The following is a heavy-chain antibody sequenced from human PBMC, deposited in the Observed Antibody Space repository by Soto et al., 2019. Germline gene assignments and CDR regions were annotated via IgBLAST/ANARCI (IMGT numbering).Heavy chain of an antibody. Sequence: GGSMRVWSGVAGGTLGDFGGHWIRQCQGKGLEWLAGISFDATQTYYADPVRGRFAISRDNSKNTVYLEMNSLRNEDTALYYCARDSDTRMIPEILMDDFDYWGQGTQVTVSS. J-gene: IGHJ4*02. CDR1: GGTLGDFG. CDR3: ARDSDTRMIPEILMDDFDY. D-gene: IGHD3-16*01. CDR2: ISFDATQT. V-gene: IGHV3-30*03.